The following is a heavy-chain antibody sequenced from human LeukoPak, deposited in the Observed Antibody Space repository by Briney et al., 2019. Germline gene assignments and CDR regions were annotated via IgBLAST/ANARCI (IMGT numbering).Heavy chain of an antibody. J-gene: IGHJ4*02. Sequence: PSETLSLTCTVSGGSISSGSYYWSWIRQPAGKGLEWIGRVYTSGSTNYNPSLKSRVTISVDTSKNQFSLKLTSVTAADTAVYFCARGIYGDYWGYYFDSWGQGTLVTVSS. D-gene: IGHD4-17*01. CDR1: GGSISSGSYY. V-gene: IGHV4-61*02. CDR3: ARGIYGDYWGYYFDS. CDR2: VYTSGST.